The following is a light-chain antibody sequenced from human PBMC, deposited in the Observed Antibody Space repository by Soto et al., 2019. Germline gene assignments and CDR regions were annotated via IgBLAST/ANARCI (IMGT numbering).Light chain of an antibody. CDR1: QSISSY. V-gene: IGKV1-9*01. J-gene: IGKJ1*01. Sequence: DIQLTQSPSFLSASVGDRVTITCRASQSISSYLAWYRQMPGKAPQVPIYAASTLQSGVPSRCSGSGSGTEFTRTISSLQPEDFATYYCQQFKSFPPTFGQGTQVEIK. CDR3: QQFKSFPPT. CDR2: AAS.